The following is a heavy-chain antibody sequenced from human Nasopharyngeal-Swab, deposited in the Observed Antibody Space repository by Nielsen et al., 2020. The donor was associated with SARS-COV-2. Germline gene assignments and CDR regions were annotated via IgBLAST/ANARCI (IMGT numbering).Heavy chain of an antibody. V-gene: IGHV1-69*04. CDR2: IIPILGIA. D-gene: IGHD6-13*01. J-gene: IGHJ6*02. CDR3: ARGNEGAAAGTGYYYYGMDV. Sequence: SVKVSCKASGGTFSSYAISWVRQAPGQGLEWRGRIIPILGIANYAQKFQGRVTITADKSTSTAYMELSSLRSEDTAVYYCARGNEGAAAGTGYYYYGMDVWGQGTTVTVSS. CDR1: GGTFSSYA.